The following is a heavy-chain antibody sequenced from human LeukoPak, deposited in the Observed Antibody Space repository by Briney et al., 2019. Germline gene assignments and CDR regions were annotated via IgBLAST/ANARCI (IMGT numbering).Heavy chain of an antibody. CDR1: GFSFSNYA. D-gene: IGHD5-12*01. CDR2: VSYDGSKI. Sequence: PGGSLRLSCAASGFSFSNYAMHWVRQAPGKGLEWVAVVSYDGSKIYYADSVKGRFTISRDNSKNTLFLEMNSLRAEDTAMYYCARDISGGGNDYWGQGTLVTVCS. J-gene: IGHJ4*02. V-gene: IGHV3-30-3*01. CDR3: ARDISGGGNDY.